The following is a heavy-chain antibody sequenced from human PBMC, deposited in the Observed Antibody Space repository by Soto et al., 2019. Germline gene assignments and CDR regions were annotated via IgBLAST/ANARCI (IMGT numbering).Heavy chain of an antibody. CDR1: GYSFTSYW. CDR2: IDPSDSYT. V-gene: IGHV5-10-1*01. Sequence: GESLKISCNGSGYSFTSYWISWVRQMPGKGLEWMGRIDPSDSYTNYSPSFQGHVTISADKSISTAYLQWSSLKASDTAMYYCTRYRCSSTSCSRWFDPWGQGTLVTVSS. CDR3: TRYRCSSTSCSRWFDP. D-gene: IGHD2-2*01. J-gene: IGHJ5*02.